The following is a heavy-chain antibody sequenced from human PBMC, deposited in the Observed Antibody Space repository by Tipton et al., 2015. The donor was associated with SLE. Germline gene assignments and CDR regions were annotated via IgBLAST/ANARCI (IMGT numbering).Heavy chain of an antibody. D-gene: IGHD3-10*01. Sequence: SLRLSCAASGFTFSKTWMHWVRQRPGEGLVWVSRIEGGGGATDYADSVKGRVTISRDNAKNTLYLQIHSLRVEDTAVYYCSPQALYGSGSLDPWGQGTLVIVSS. J-gene: IGHJ5*02. CDR1: GFTFSKTW. V-gene: IGHV3-74*01. CDR3: SPQALYGSGSLDP. CDR2: IEGGGGAT.